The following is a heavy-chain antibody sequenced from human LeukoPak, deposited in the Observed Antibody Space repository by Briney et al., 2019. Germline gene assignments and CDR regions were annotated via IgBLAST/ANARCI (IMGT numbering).Heavy chain of an antibody. CDR2: IYYSGST. CDR1: GGSISSYY. CDR3: ATSPDYCSSTSCYDY. D-gene: IGHD2-2*01. J-gene: IGHJ4*02. Sequence: SETLSLTCTVSGGSISSYYWSWIRQPPGKGLEWIGYIYYSGSTNYNPSLKSRVTISVDTSKNQFSLKLSSVTAADTAVYYCATSPDYCSSTSCYDYWGQGTLVTVSS. V-gene: IGHV4-59*12.